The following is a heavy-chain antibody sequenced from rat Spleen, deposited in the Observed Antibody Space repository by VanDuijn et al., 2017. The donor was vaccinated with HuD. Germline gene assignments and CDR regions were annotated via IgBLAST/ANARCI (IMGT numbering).Heavy chain of an antibody. J-gene: IGHJ2*01. CDR2: ITKDSRTI. CDR3: AREGFGVRD. V-gene: IGHV4-2*01. CDR1: GFNFNDYW. D-gene: IGHD4-3*01. Sequence: EVKLVESGGGLVQPGRSLKLSCAASGFNFNDYWMGWVRQAPGKGLEWIGEITKDSRTINQNPSLKDNFTISTDKAQNIVYLQMIQLGSEDTAIYYCAREGFGVRDWGQGIIVTVSS.